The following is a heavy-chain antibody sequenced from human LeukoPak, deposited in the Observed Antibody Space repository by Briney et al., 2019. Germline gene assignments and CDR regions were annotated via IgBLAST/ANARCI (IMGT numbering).Heavy chain of an antibody. D-gene: IGHD2-2*02. CDR2: IGRSGSYI. Sequence: GGSLRLSCAASGFTFSSYTMNWARQAPGKGLEWVSSIGRSGSYIYYADSVRGRFTLSRDNAKNSLYLQMHSLGAEDTAVYYCTSEYCTSTSCSTLGPDDAFDIWGQGTMVTVSS. J-gene: IGHJ3*02. V-gene: IGHV3-21*01. CDR3: TSEYCTSTSCSTLGPDDAFDI. CDR1: GFTFSSYT.